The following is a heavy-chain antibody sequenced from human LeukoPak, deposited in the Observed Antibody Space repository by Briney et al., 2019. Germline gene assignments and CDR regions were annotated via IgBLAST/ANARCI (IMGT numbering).Heavy chain of an antibody. Sequence: GGSLRPSCAVSGFTLSSYVMNWVRQAPGKGLEWVSYISSSGSTIYYADSMKGRFTISRDDAKNSLYLQMNSLRVEDTAIYYCARDSQRSGNFDSWGQGALVSVSS. D-gene: IGHD5-24*01. CDR1: GFTLSSYV. CDR2: ISSSGSTI. J-gene: IGHJ4*02. V-gene: IGHV3-48*03. CDR3: ARDSQRSGNFDS.